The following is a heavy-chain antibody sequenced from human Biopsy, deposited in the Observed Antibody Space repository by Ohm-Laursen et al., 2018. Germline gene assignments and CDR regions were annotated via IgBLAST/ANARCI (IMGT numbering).Heavy chain of an antibody. CDR1: GSSVSSYD. CDR2: ISETSSHI. D-gene: IGHD6-6*01. CDR3: ARDSSRRAREGGMDV. Sequence: SLRLSCSASGSSVSSYDMNWVRQAPGKGLEWISYISETSSHIYDADSVRGRFTVARDIAKNSLYLQLNSLRVEDTAVYYCARDSSRRAREGGMDVWGQGTTVTVSS. J-gene: IGHJ6*02. V-gene: IGHV3-21*01.